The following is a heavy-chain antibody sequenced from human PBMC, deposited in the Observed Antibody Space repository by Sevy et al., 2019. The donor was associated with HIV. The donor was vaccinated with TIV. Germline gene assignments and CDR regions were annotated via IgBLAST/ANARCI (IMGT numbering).Heavy chain of an antibody. J-gene: IGHJ5*01. D-gene: IGHD4-17*01. CDR2: IGGSDDRT. CDR1: GFSFSSYT. Sequence: GGSMRLSCAASGFSFSSYTMAWVRQAQGKGLEWVSSIGGSDDRTFYAGPVKGRFTISRDNSKNALHLQMNSLRAEDTAVYYCAKDYGDFKNWFDSWGQGTLVTVSS. CDR3: AKDYGDFKNWFDS. V-gene: IGHV3-23*01.